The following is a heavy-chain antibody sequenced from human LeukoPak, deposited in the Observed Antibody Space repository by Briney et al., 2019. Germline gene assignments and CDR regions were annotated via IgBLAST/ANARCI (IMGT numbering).Heavy chain of an antibody. D-gene: IGHD3-22*01. CDR3: AGSLKFITMIPHY. J-gene: IGHJ4*02. CDR1: GGTFSSYA. Sequence: SVNVSCTASGGTFSSYAISWVRQAPGQGLEWMGGIIPIFGTANYAQKFQGRVTITADESTSTAYMELSSLRSEDTAVFYCAGSLKFITMIPHYWGQGTLVTVSS. V-gene: IGHV1-69*13. CDR2: IIPIFGTA.